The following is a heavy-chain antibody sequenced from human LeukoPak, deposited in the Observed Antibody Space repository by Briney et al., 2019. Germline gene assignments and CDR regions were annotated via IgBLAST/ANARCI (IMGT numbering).Heavy chain of an antibody. J-gene: IGHJ4*02. Sequence: GGSLRLSCVGIGFSFGDYSMNWVRQAPGKGLEWVSYISSGGGDAYYADSVKGRFTISRDSAQNSLYLQMNSLRDEDTAIYHCARSRTGNFFDFWGPGTLVSVSS. CDR3: ARSRTGNFFDF. D-gene: IGHD3/OR15-3a*01. V-gene: IGHV3-48*02. CDR2: ISSGGGDA. CDR1: GFSFGDYS.